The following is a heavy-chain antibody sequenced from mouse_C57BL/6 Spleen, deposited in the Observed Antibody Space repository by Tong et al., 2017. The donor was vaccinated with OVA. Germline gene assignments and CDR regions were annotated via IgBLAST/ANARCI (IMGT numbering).Heavy chain of an antibody. Sequence: EVQLQESGTVLARPGASVKMSCKASGYTFTSYWMHWVKQRPGQGLEWIGAIYPGNSDTSYNQKFKGKAKLTAVTSTSTAYMELSSLTSEDSAVYYLARVGDYAMDYWGQGTSVTVSS. CDR2: IYPGNSDT. J-gene: IGHJ4*01. V-gene: IGHV1-5*01. CDR1: GYTFTSYW. CDR3: ARVGDYAMDY.